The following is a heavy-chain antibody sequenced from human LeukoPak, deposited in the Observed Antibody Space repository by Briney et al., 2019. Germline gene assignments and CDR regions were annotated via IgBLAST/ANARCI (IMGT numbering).Heavy chain of an antibody. J-gene: IGHJ4*02. Sequence: GGSLRLSCAASGFTFRDAWMTWVRQAPGKGLEWVGRIRSKTDGGTTDYAVSVQGRFTISRDDSKNTLYLQMSSLKTEDTAVYYCASPIRFLEWFSSDYWGQGTLVTVSS. CDR2: IRSKTDGGTT. CDR3: ASPIRFLEWFSSDY. V-gene: IGHV3-15*01. D-gene: IGHD3-3*01. CDR1: GFTFRDAW.